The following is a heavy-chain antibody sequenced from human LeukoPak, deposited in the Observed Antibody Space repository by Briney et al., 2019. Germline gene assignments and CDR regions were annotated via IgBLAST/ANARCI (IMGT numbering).Heavy chain of an antibody. CDR1: GGSISSSSYY. J-gene: IGHJ5*02. D-gene: IGHD3-16*02. CDR2: IYYSRST. Sequence: PSETLSLTCTVSGGSISSSSYYWGWIRQPPGKGLEWIGSIYYSRSTYYNPSLKSRVTISVDTSKNQFSLKLSSVTAADTAVYYCARHIPEANYVWGSYRPVVIWFDPWGQGTLVTVSS. V-gene: IGHV4-39*01. CDR3: ARHIPEANYVWGSYRPVVIWFDP.